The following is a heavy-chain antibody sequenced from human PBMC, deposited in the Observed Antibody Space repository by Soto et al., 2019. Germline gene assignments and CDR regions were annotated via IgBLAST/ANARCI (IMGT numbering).Heavy chain of an antibody. V-gene: IGHV4-34*01. CDR1: GGSFSGYY. J-gene: IGHJ3*02. CDR3: ARGGGSYSHDAFDI. CDR2: INHSGST. Sequence: QVQLQQWDAGLLKPSETLSLTCAVYGGSFSGYYWSWIRQPPGKGLEWIGEINHSGSTNYNPSLKSRVTISVDTSKNQFSLKLSSVTAADTAVYYCARGGGSYSHDAFDIWGQGTMVTVSS. D-gene: IGHD1-26*01.